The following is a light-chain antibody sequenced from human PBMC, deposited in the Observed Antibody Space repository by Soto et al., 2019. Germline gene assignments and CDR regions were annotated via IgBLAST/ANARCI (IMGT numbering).Light chain of an antibody. Sequence: QSALTQPASVSGSPGQSITISCTGTSSDVGSYNLVSWYQQHPGKVPKLMIYEVSRLPSGVSNRFSGSKSGNTASLTISGLQGEDEADYYCCSYAGSSTLVIFGGGTKLTVL. J-gene: IGLJ2*01. CDR3: CSYAGSSTLVI. CDR2: EVS. CDR1: SSDVGSYNL. V-gene: IGLV2-23*02.